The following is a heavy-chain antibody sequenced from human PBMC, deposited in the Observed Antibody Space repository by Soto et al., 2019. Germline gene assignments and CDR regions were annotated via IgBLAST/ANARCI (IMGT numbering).Heavy chain of an antibody. Sequence: GGSLRLSCAASGFTFSSYGMHWVRQAPGKGLEWVAVIWYDGSNKYYADSVKGRFTISRDNSKNTLYLQMNSLRAEDTAVYYCARAGAAAGQNGMDVWGQGTTVTVSS. V-gene: IGHV3-33*01. CDR2: IWYDGSNK. J-gene: IGHJ6*02. CDR3: ARAGAAAGQNGMDV. D-gene: IGHD6-13*01. CDR1: GFTFSSYG.